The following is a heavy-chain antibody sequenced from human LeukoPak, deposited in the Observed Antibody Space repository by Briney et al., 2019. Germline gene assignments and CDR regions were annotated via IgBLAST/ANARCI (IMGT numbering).Heavy chain of an antibody. Sequence: GESLKISCKGSGYSFSSYWIGWVRQMPGKGPEWMVIIYPGDSDSKYSPSFEGQVTISADKSNSTAYLQWSSLKASDTAMYYCARRSSSGGYYFDYWGQGTLVTVSS. V-gene: IGHV5-51*01. J-gene: IGHJ4*02. CDR3: ARRSSSGGYYFDY. CDR2: IYPGDSDS. D-gene: IGHD3-16*01. CDR1: GYSFSSYW.